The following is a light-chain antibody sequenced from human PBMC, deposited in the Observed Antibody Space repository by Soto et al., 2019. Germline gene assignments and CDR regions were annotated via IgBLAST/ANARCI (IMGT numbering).Light chain of an antibody. J-gene: IGKJ1*01. V-gene: IGKV1-5*01. CDR3: QQYETFSGT. CDR1: QGIRND. CDR2: DAS. Sequence: DIQMTQSPSTLSASVGERVTSTCRASQGIRNDLGWYQQKPGKAPKLLIYDASALPRGVPSRFSGSGSGTKFTLTIASLQPDDFATYYCQQYETFSGTFGPGTKVDIK.